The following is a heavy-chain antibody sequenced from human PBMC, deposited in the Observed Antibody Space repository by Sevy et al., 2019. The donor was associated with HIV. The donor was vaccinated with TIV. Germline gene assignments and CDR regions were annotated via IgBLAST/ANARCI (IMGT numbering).Heavy chain of an antibody. CDR1: GFTFIDYA. V-gene: IGHV3-30*04. Sequence: GGSLRLSCADSGFTFIDYAMHWVRQAPCKGLEWVAVISDDGSKTYYADSVNGRFTISRDNSKNTLYLQMNSLRADDTAVYYCARGRVTSHYFDYWGQGTLVTVSS. D-gene: IGHD2-21*02. CDR2: ISDDGSKT. CDR3: ARGRVTSHYFDY. J-gene: IGHJ4*02.